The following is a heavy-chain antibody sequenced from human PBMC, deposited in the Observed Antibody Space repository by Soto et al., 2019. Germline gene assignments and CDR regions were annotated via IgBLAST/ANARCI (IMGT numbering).Heavy chain of an antibody. V-gene: IGHV4-59*01. Sequence: QVQLQESGPGLVKPSETLSLTCTVSSGSITNYYWTWIRQPPGKELEWIGYIHDRGSTHYNPSLKSRVTMSLDTSENQFSLRLNSVTAADTALYYCARAFAGFGAYWYFGLWGRGTLVTVSS. CDR3: ARAFAGFGAYWYFGL. CDR1: SGSITNYY. J-gene: IGHJ2*01. CDR2: IHDRGST. D-gene: IGHD2-15*01.